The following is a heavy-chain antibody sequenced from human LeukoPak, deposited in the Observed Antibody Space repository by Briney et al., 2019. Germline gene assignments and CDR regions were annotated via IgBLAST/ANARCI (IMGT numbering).Heavy chain of an antibody. CDR2: IYTSGST. Sequence: SQTLSLTCTVSGGSISSGSYYWNWIRQPAGKGLEWIGRIYTSGSTNYNPSLKSRVTISVDTSKNQFSLKLSSVTAADTAVYYCARAEWRYCSSTSCYIFDYWGQGTLVTVSS. J-gene: IGHJ4*02. CDR3: ARAEWRYCSSTSCYIFDY. CDR1: GGSISSGSYY. V-gene: IGHV4-61*02. D-gene: IGHD2-2*02.